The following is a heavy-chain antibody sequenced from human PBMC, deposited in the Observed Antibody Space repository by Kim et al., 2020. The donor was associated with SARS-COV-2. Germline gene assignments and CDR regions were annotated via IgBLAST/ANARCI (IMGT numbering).Heavy chain of an antibody. CDR3: AKASYYYDSSGYLFDY. Sequence: TGRFTLPEDNSKNTMYLKMNSLRAEDTAVYYCAKASYYYDSSGYLFDYWGQGTLVTVSS. V-gene: IGHV3-23*02. D-gene: IGHD3-22*01. J-gene: IGHJ4*02.